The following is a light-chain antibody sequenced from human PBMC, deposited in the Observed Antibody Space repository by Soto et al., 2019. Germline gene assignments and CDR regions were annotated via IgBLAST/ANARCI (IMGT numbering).Light chain of an antibody. CDR1: QSVSSS. Sequence: EIVMTQSPATLSVSPGERVTLSCRASQSVSSSLAWYRQKPGQAPRLLIYAASTRATGIPSRFSGSGSGTEFTLTLSSLQPDDFATYYCQQYNTYWTFGQGTKVDI. V-gene: IGKV3-15*01. CDR2: AAS. CDR3: QQYNTYWT. J-gene: IGKJ1*01.